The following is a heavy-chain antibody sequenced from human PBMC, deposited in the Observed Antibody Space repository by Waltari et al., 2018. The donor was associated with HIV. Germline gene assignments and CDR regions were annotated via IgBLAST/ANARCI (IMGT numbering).Heavy chain of an antibody. CDR1: GFTFSSYA. V-gene: IGHV3-30*01. CDR2: ISYDGSNK. D-gene: IGHD2-15*01. Sequence: QVHLVESGGGVVQPGRSLRLSCAASGFTFSSYAIHWVRQAPGKGLEWVALISYDGSNKYDADSVKGRFTISRDNSKNTLYLQMNSLRAEDTSVYYCARDTGYCSFGSCSYNWLDPWGQGTLVSVSS. CDR3: ARDTGYCSFGSCSYNWLDP. J-gene: IGHJ5*02.